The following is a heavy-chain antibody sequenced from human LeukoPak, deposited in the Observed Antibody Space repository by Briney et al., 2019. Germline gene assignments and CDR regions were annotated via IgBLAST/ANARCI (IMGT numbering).Heavy chain of an antibody. CDR1: GGTFSSYA. CDR3: ARGVSVYSPLVMRWFDS. J-gene: IGHJ5*01. D-gene: IGHD5/OR15-5a*01. Sequence: SVKVSCKASGGTFSSYAISWVRQAPGQGLEWMGGIIPIFGTANYAQKFQGRVTITADKSTSTAYMELSSLRSEDTAVYYCARGVSVYSPLVMRWFDSWGQGSMVIVSS. CDR2: IIPIFGTA. V-gene: IGHV1-69*06.